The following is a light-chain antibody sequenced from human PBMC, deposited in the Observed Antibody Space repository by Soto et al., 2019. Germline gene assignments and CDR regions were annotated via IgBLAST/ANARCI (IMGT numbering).Light chain of an antibody. V-gene: IGLV2-8*01. J-gene: IGLJ2*01. Sequence: QSALTQPPSASGSPGQSVTISCTGTSSDVGGYNYVSWYQHHPGKAPKLMIYEVSKRPSGVPDRFSGSKSANTASLTVSGLQAEDEAVYYCSSYAGSNNLVFGGGTKLTVL. CDR3: SSYAGSNNLV. CDR1: SSDVGGYNY. CDR2: EVS.